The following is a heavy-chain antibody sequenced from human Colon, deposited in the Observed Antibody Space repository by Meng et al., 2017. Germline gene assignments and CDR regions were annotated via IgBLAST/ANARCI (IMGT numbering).Heavy chain of an antibody. CDR3: AGGPWEFDY. Sequence: VHLKESRPGLLRPSETLSLPCTFSGASVSSGNHYWSWIRQPPGKGLEYIAYVDYSRSTHYNPSRKSRVTMSVDTSKKQLSLKLSSVTAADTAVYYCAGGPWEFDYWGQGTLVTVSS. CDR1: GASVSSGNHY. J-gene: IGHJ4*02. V-gene: IGHV4-61*01. CDR2: VDYSRST. D-gene: IGHD1-26*01.